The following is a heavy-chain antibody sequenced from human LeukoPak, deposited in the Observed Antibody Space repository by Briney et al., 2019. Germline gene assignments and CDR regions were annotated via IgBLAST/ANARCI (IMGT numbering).Heavy chain of an antibody. Sequence: SETLSLTCTVSGGSISSGSYYWSWIRQPAGKGLEWIGRIYTSGSTNYNPSLKSRVTISVDTSKNQFSLKLSSVTAADTAVYYCARDGHIAAAGYFDYWGQGTLVTVSS. V-gene: IGHV4-61*02. J-gene: IGHJ4*02. CDR2: IYTSGST. CDR3: ARDGHIAAAGYFDY. CDR1: GGSISSGSYY. D-gene: IGHD6-13*01.